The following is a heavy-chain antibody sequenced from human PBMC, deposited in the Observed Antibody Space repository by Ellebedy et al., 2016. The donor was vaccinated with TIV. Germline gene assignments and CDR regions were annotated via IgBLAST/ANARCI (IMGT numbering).Heavy chain of an antibody. D-gene: IGHD1-26*01. V-gene: IGHV1-46*01. J-gene: IGHJ6*02. CDR1: GYTFTSYY. Sequence: AASVKVSCKASGYTFTSYYMHWLRQAPGQGLAWMGVIDPSGGSTDYSQKFQGRVTMTRDTSTSTVYMELSSLRSDDTAVYYCARDRIVGSSSPYYNGMDVWGQGTTVTVSS. CDR2: IDPSGGST. CDR3: ARDRIVGSSSPYYNGMDV.